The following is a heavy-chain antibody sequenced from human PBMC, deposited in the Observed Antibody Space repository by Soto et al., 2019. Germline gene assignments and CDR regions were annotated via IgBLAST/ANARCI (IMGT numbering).Heavy chain of an antibody. Sequence: EVQLLESGGGLVRPGGSLGFSWAGSEFTFSNFALTGVAQVPGKGLGGASTISVGVDAAFFAASVRGRFTISRDNSKDTVTLQMNSLGVDDTAVYYCARKVPGSTSRPDYWYFDLWGRGTLVTVSS. V-gene: IGHV3-23*01. D-gene: IGHD3-10*01. CDR2: ISVGVDAA. J-gene: IGHJ2*01. CDR1: EFTFSNFA. CDR3: ARKVPGSTSRPDYWYFDL.